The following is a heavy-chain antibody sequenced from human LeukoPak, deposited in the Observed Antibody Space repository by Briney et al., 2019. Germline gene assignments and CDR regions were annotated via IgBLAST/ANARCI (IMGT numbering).Heavy chain of an antibody. D-gene: IGHD2-15*01. J-gene: IGHJ4*03. CDR1: GFTFSSYE. V-gene: IGHV3-48*03. Sequence: PGGSLRLSCAASGFTFSSYEMNWVRQAPGKGLEWVSYISSSGSTIYYAHSVKGRFTISRDNAKNSLYLQMSSPRAEDTAVYYCARGRCSLSYFDYWGQGTLVTVSS. CDR2: ISSSGSTI. CDR3: ARGRCSLSYFDY.